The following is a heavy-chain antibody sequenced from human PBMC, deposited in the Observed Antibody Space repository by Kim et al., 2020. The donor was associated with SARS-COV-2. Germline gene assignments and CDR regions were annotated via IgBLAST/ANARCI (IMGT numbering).Heavy chain of an antibody. CDR3: ARGLYTYYYGSGIFY. J-gene: IGHJ4*02. CDR2: IIPIFGTA. V-gene: IGHV1-69*13. CDR1: GGTFSSYA. Sequence: SVKVSCKASGGTFSSYAISWVRQAPGQGLEWMGGIIPIFGTANYAQKFQGRVTITADESTSTAYMELSSLRSEDTAVYYCARGLYTYYYGSGIFYWGQGTLVTVSS. D-gene: IGHD3-10*01.